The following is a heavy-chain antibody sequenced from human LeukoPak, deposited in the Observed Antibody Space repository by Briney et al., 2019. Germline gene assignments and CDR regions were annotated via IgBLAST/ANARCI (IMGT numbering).Heavy chain of an antibody. V-gene: IGHV1-2*02. CDR1: GYTFTGYY. J-gene: IGHJ4*02. CDR3: ARNHGSSWYGPPDY. D-gene: IGHD6-13*01. Sequence: GASVKVSCKASGYTFTGYYMHWVRQAPGQGLEWMGWINPNSGGTNYAQKFQGRVTMTRDTSISTAYMELSRLRSDDTAVYYCARNHGSSWYGPPDYWGQGTPVTVSS. CDR2: INPNSGGT.